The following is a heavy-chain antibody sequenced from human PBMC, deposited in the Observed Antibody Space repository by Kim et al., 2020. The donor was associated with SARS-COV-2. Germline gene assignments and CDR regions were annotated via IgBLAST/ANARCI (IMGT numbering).Heavy chain of an antibody. V-gene: IGHV4-39*01. Sequence: SETLSLTCTVSGGSISSSSYYWGWIRQPPGKGLEWIGSIYYSGSTYYNPSLKSRVTISVDTSKNQFSLKLSSVTAADTAVYYCARHVRVPLWFDPWGQGTLVTVSS. CDR1: GGSISSSSYY. CDR2: IYYSGST. J-gene: IGHJ5*02. CDR3: ARHVRVPLWFDP.